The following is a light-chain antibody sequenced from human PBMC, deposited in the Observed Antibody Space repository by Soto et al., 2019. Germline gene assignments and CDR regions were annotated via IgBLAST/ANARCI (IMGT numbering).Light chain of an antibody. CDR1: QGISTW. CDR3: RHANNFPLS. V-gene: IGKV1-12*01. Sequence: DIQMTQSPSSVSASVGDRVSITCRASQGISTWLAWYQQKPGKAPKLLLYAASSLQSGVPSRFSGNGSGTEFTLTISSLQPEDFATYDCRHANNFPLSFGGGTKVEIK. CDR2: AAS. J-gene: IGKJ4*01.